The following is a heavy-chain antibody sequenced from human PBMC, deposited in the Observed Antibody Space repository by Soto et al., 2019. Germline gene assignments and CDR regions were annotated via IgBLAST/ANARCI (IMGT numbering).Heavy chain of an antibody. J-gene: IGHJ4*02. CDR3: ARGTWEVYFDY. CDR1: GGSIISYY. D-gene: IGHD1-26*01. V-gene: IGHV4-59*01. CDR2: IYYSGST. Sequence: LEILSLTCTVSGGSIISYYWSWIRQPPGKGLEWIGYIYYSGSTNYNPSLKSRVTISVDTSKNQFSLKLSSVTAADTAVYYCARGTWEVYFDYWGQGTLVTVSS.